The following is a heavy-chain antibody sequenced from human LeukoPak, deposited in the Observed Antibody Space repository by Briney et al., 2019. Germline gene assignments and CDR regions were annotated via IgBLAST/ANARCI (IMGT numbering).Heavy chain of an antibody. V-gene: IGHV4-30-4*01. Sequence: PSQTLSLTCAVSGDSISSSAYSWSWIRQPPGKGLEWIGYIYYSGSTYYNPSLKSRVTISVDTSKNQFSLKLSSVTAADTAVYYCARDSGAGYYGMDVWGQGTTVTVSS. CDR2: IYYSGST. D-gene: IGHD3-10*01. J-gene: IGHJ6*02. CDR3: ARDSGAGYYGMDV. CDR1: GDSISSSAYS.